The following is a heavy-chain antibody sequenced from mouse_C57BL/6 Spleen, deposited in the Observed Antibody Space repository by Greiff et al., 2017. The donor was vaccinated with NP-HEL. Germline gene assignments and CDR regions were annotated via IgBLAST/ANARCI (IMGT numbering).Heavy chain of an antibody. Sequence: EVQLQQSGPELVKPGASVKISCKASGYTFTDYYMNWVKQSHGKSLEWIGDINPNNGGTSYNQKFKGKATLTVDKSSSTAYMELRSLTSEDSAVYYCARDGNYGLYWYFDVWGTGTTVTVSS. D-gene: IGHD2-1*01. J-gene: IGHJ1*03. V-gene: IGHV1-26*01. CDR2: INPNNGGT. CDR3: ARDGNYGLYWYFDV. CDR1: GYTFTDYY.